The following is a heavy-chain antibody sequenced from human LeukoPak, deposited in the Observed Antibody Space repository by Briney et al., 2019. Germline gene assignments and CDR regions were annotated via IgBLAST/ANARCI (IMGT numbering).Heavy chain of an antibody. CDR3: ARYLLYDYVWGSYSGTPNDAFDI. J-gene: IGHJ3*02. CDR2: ISSSGSTI. V-gene: IGHV3-11*01. CDR1: GFTFSDYY. D-gene: IGHD3-16*01. Sequence: GGSLRLSCAASGFTFSDYYMSWIRQAPGKGLEWVSYISSSGSTIYYADSVKGRFTISRDNAKNSLYLQMNSLRAEDTAVYYCARYLLYDYVWGSYSGTPNDAFDIWGQGTMVTVSS.